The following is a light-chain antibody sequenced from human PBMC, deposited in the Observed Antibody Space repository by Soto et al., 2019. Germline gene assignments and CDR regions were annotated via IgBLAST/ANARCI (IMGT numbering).Light chain of an antibody. Sequence: SALTQPASVSGSPGQSITISCTGTSSDVGGYNYVSWYQQHPGKAPKLMIYEVSNRPSGVSNRFSGSKSGNTASLTISGLQAEDEADYYCSSYTSSGTPWVFGGGTKLTVL. CDR1: SSDVGGYNY. CDR2: EVS. CDR3: SSYTSSGTPWV. J-gene: IGLJ3*02. V-gene: IGLV2-14*01.